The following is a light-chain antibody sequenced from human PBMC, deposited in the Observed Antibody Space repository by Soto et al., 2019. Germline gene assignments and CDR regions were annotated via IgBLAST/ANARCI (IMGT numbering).Light chain of an antibody. V-gene: IGLV7-46*01. Sequence: QAVVTQEPSLTVSPGGTVTLTCASSTGAVSNGHYPYWFQQKPGQAPRTLIYDTSNKHSWTPARFSGSLLGGKPVLTLSGAQPEDEADYFCLLSFGGARRVFGGGTQLTVL. CDR2: DTS. CDR1: TGAVSNGHY. CDR3: LLSFGGARRV. J-gene: IGLJ2*01.